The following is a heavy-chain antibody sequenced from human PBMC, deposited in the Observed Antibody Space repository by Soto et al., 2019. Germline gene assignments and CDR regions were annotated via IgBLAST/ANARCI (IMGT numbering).Heavy chain of an antibody. CDR1: GFTFSSYT. D-gene: IGHD6-13*01. V-gene: IGHV3-43*01. CDR2: ISWDGGTT. CDR3: AKDMGGIAPYYFDY. J-gene: IGHJ4*02. Sequence: SCSASGFTFSSYTMHWVRQAPGKGLEWVSLISWDGGTTYYADSVKGRFTISRDNSKNSLYLQMNSLTTEDTAFYYCAKDMGGIAPYYFDYWGQGTLVTVSS.